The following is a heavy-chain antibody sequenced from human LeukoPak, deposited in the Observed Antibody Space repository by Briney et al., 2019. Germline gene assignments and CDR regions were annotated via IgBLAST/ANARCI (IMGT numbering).Heavy chain of an antibody. CDR1: GFTFSSYA. J-gene: IGHJ4*02. D-gene: IGHD3-22*01. Sequence: HPGGSLRLSCAASGFTFSSYAMSWVRQAPGKGLEWVSAISGSGGSTYYADSVKGRFTISRDNSKNTLYLQMNSLRAEDTAVYYCAKDRSYYYDSSGYFDYWGQGTLVTVSS. CDR3: AKDRSYYYDSSGYFDY. V-gene: IGHV3-23*01. CDR2: ISGSGGST.